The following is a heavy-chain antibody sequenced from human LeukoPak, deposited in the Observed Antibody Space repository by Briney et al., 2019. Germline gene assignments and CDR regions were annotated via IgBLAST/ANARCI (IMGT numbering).Heavy chain of an antibody. CDR1: GGSISSGDYY. Sequence: SSETLSLTCTVSGGSISSGDYYWSWIRQPPGKGVEWFGYIYYSGSTYYNPSLKSRVTISVDTSKNLFSLKLSSVTAADTAVYYCARATWELLHFDYWGQGTLVTVSS. CDR3: ARATWELLHFDY. CDR2: IYYSGST. J-gene: IGHJ4*02. V-gene: IGHV4-30-4*08. D-gene: IGHD1-26*01.